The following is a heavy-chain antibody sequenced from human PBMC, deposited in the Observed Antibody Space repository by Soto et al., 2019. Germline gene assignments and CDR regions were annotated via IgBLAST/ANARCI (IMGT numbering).Heavy chain of an antibody. CDR1: GFTFSSYS. J-gene: IGHJ4*02. D-gene: IGHD5-18*01. V-gene: IGHV3-23*01. CDR2: FRTGADDGTT. CDR3: GRGGSDSPMAPGY. Sequence: GGSLRLSCAASGFTFSSYSMSWVRQAPGKGLEWVSGFRTGADDGTTYYADSVKGRFTISRDNAKNTLYLQMNSLRAEDTAVFYCGRGGSDSPMAPGYWGQGTLVTVSS.